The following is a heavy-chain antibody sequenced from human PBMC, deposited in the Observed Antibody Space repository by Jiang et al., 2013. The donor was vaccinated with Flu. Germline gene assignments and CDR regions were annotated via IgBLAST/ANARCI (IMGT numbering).Heavy chain of an antibody. J-gene: IGHJ4*02. D-gene: IGHD6-13*01. CDR1: GFTFSNYA. Sequence: VQLLESGGGVVQPGRSLSLSCEASGFTFSNYAMHWVRQAPGKGLEWVALISFDGRNKYYGDSVKGRFTISRDNSKNTLYLHMNSLRTEDTAVYYCAKDSGYSSRWYPGYWGQGTLLTVSS. V-gene: IGHV3-30*18. CDR2: ISFDGRNK. CDR3: AKDSGYSSRWYPGY.